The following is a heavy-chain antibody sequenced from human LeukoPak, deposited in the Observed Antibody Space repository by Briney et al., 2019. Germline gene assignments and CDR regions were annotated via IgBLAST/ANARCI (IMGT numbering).Heavy chain of an antibody. CDR3: AGTKESSGWTYFDY. V-gene: IGHV4-39*01. D-gene: IGHD6-19*01. J-gene: IGHJ4*02. CDR2: IYYSGST. CDR1: GGSISSSSYY. Sequence: SETLSLTCTVSGGSISSSSYYWDWIRQPPGKGLEWIGSIYYSGSTYYNPSLKSRATISADTSKNQFSLKLSSVTAADTAVYYCAGTKESSGWTYFDYWGQGTLVTVSS.